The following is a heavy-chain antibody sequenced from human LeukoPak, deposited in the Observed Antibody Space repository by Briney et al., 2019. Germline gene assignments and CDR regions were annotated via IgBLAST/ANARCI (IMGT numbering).Heavy chain of an antibody. CDR1: GGSFSGYY. Sequence: KPSETLSLTCAVYGGSFSGYYWSSIRQPPGKGLEWIGEINHSGSTNYNPSLKSRVTISVDTSKNQFSLKLSSVTAADTAVYYCARNWFDPWGQGTLVTVSS. J-gene: IGHJ5*02. V-gene: IGHV4-34*01. CDR3: ARNWFDP. CDR2: INHSGST.